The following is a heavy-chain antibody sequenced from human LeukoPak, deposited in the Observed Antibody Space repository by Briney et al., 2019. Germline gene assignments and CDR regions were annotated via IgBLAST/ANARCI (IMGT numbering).Heavy chain of an antibody. J-gene: IGHJ4*02. CDR3: ARDSLGYSYDY. V-gene: IGHV1-8*02. D-gene: IGHD1-26*01. CDR1: GYTFTGYY. CDR2: MNPNSGNT. Sequence: GASVTVSCTASGYTFTGYYMHWVRQAPGQGLEWMGWMNPNSGNTGYAQKFQGRVTMTRNTSISTAYMEPSSLRSEDTAVYYCARDSLGYSYDYWGQGTLVTVSS.